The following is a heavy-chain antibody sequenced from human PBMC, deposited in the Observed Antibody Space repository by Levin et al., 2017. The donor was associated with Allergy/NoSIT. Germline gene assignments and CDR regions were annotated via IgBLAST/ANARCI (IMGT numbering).Heavy chain of an antibody. D-gene: IGHD3-10*01. V-gene: IGHV4-38-2*01. CDR3: ASIFTMVRGVINYFDY. CDR1: GSSLRSGSY. Sequence: LSLPFSFSGSSLRSGSYWGWIRQPPGTGLEWIGSIYHSGSTYYNPSLKSRVTISVDTSKNQFSLKLSSVTAADTAVYYCASIFTMVRGVINYFDYWGQGTLVTVSS. CDR2: IYHSGST. J-gene: IGHJ4*02.